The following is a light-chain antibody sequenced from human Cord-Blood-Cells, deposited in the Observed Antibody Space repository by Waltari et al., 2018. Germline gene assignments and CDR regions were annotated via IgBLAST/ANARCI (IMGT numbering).Light chain of an antibody. CDR2: SNN. CDR3: AAWDDSLNGWV. Sequence: QSVLTQPPSASGTPGQRVTISCSGSSSNIGRNTVNWYQQPPGTAPKLLLYSNNQRPSGVPDRFSGSKSGTSASLAISGLQSEDEADYYCAAWDDSLNGWVFGGGTKLTVL. V-gene: IGLV1-44*01. CDR1: SSNIGRNT. J-gene: IGLJ3*02.